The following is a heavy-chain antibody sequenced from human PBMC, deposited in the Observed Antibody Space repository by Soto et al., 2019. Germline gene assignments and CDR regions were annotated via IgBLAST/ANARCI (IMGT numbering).Heavy chain of an antibody. V-gene: IGHV1-3*01. J-gene: IGHJ3*02. CDR1: GYAFTSYA. CDR3: ARDWYSSGWYGGAFDI. Sequence: ASVKVSCKASGYAFTSYAMHWVRQAPGQRLEWMGWINAGNGNTKYSQKFQGRVTITRDTSASTAYMELSSLRSEDTAVYYCARDWYSSGWYGGAFDIWGQGTMVTVSS. CDR2: INAGNGNT. D-gene: IGHD6-19*01.